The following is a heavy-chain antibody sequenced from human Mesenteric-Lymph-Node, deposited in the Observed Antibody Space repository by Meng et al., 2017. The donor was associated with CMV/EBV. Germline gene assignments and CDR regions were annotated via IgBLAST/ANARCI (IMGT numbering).Heavy chain of an antibody. Sequence: VQLQESGPGLVQPAETLSLTCIVSGVSVTSGAFHWSWIRQSPGKGLEWIGYIYGTGITIYNPSLKSRVTILLETSKNQFSLKLNSVTTADTAVYYCAKSRSSTPGIVDDWGQGTLVTVSS. CDR2: IYGTGIT. J-gene: IGHJ4*02. D-gene: IGHD2/OR15-2a*01. CDR3: AKSRSSTPGIVDD. CDR1: GVSVTSGAFH. V-gene: IGHV4-61*08.